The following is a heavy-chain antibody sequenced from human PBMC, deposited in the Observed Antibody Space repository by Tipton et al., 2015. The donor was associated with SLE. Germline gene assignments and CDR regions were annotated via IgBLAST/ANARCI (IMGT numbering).Heavy chain of an antibody. CDR3: AREDHSTYIY. Sequence: SLRLSCAASGFTFSNYWMSWVRQVPGKGLEWVANMNQDGNEKYDVDSVKGRFTISRDNAKNSLFLQMNSLRAEDTAVYYCAREDHSTYIYWGQGTLLTVSS. J-gene: IGHJ4*02. V-gene: IGHV3-7*01. CDR2: MNQDGNEK. CDR1: GFTFSNYW. D-gene: IGHD4-11*01.